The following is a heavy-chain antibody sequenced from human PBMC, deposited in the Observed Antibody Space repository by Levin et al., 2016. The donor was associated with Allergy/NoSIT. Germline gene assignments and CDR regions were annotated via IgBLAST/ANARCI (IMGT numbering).Heavy chain of an antibody. Sequence: GESLKISCEVSGFSFGSYGIHWVRQAPGKGLEWVAFTRGQGHGETTGYAASVRGRFTISRDDSENIAYLQMNSLKTEDTAIYYCTSHWGYGYWGQGTLVTVFS. D-gene: IGHD7-27*01. V-gene: IGHV3-49*04. J-gene: IGHJ4*02. CDR1: GFSFGSYG. CDR2: TRGQGHGETT. CDR3: TSHWGYGY.